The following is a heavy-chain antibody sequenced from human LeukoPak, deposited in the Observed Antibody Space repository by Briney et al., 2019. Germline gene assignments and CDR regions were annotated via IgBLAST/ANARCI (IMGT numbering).Heavy chain of an antibody. V-gene: IGHV1-18*04. Sequence: GASVKVSCKASGYTFTGYYMHWVRQAPGQGLEWMGWISAYNGNTNYAQKLQGRVTMTTDTSTSTAYMELRSLRSDDTAVYYCARVPFRYFDWLFSIDAFDIWGQGTMVTVSS. D-gene: IGHD3-9*01. J-gene: IGHJ3*02. CDR3: ARVPFRYFDWLFSIDAFDI. CDR1: GYTFTGYY. CDR2: ISAYNGNT.